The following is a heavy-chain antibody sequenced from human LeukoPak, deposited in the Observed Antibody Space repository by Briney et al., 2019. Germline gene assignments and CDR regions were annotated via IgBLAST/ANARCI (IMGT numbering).Heavy chain of an antibody. D-gene: IGHD4-17*01. CDR1: GGSFDGYS. CDR3: ARTYGDYSFAFDY. Sequence: SETLSLTCGIYGGSFDGYSWSWIRQSPGKGLEWIGEINLGGSTTYNPSLRSRVTISVDTSKNQFSLKLSSVTAADTAVYYCARTYGDYSFAFDYWGQGTLVTVSS. V-gene: IGHV4-34*01. J-gene: IGHJ4*02. CDR2: INLGGST.